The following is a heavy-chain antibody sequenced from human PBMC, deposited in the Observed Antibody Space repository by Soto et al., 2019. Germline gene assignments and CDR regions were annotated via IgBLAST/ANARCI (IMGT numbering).Heavy chain of an antibody. Sequence: SGKVSCKATGGSFSSYSISWVRQAPGQGLEWMGGIIPIFGTANYAQKFQGRVTITADESTSTAYMELSSLRSEDTAVYYCARDFGYSSGWYVRWGQGTLVTVSS. D-gene: IGHD6-19*01. CDR3: ARDFGYSSGWYVR. J-gene: IGHJ4*02. CDR2: IIPIFGTA. CDR1: GGSFSSYS. V-gene: IGHV1-69*13.